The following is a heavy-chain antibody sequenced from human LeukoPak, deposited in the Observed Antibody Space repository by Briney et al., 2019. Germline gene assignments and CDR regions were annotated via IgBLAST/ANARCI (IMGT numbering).Heavy chain of an antibody. CDR1: GGPISPYY. D-gene: IGHD6-13*01. V-gene: IGHV4-59*01. J-gene: IGHJ6*03. Sequence: SETLSLTCTVSGGPISPYYWSWIRQPPGKGLEWIGYSYYSGSTNYYPSLKSRVPISVDTSKNQFSLKLSSVTAADTAVYYCARGTAAYYYMDVWGKGTTVTVSS. CDR2: SYYSGST. CDR3: ARGTAAYYYMDV.